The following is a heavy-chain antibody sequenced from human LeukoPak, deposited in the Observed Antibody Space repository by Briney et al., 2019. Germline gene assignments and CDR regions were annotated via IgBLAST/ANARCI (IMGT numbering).Heavy chain of an antibody. J-gene: IGHJ4*02. V-gene: IGHV3-66*01. CDR2: IYSGGTT. D-gene: IGHD3-16*01. CDR1: GFTVSSNH. CDR3: ARDFDVWGSCHFDY. Sequence: SGGSLRLSCAASGFTVSSNHMTWVRQAPGKGLEWVSVIYSGGTTYYADSVKGRFTISRDNAKNSLYLQMNSLRAEDTAVYYCARDFDVWGSCHFDYWGQGTLVTVSS.